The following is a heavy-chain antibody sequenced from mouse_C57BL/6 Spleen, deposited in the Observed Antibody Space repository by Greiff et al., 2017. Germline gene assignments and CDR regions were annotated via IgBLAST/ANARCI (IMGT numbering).Heavy chain of an antibody. CDR2: ISDGGSYT. D-gene: IGHD1-1*01. Sequence: EVQVVESGGGLVKPGGSLKLSCAASGFTFSSYAMSWVRQTPEKRLEWVATISDGGSYTYYPDNVKGRFTISRNNAKNNLYLQMSHLKSEDTAMYYCARESYYGSSYGDFDYWGQGTTLTVSS. CDR1: GFTFSSYA. CDR3: ARESYYGSSYGDFDY. J-gene: IGHJ2*01. V-gene: IGHV5-4*01.